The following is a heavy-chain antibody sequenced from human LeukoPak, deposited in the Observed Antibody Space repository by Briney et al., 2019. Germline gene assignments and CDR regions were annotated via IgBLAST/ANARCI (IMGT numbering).Heavy chain of an antibody. J-gene: IGHJ3*02. CDR1: GFSFSTYS. CDR2: IYYSGST. Sequence: GSLRLSCAASGFSFSTYSMNWIRQPPGKGLEWIAYIYYSGSTNYNPSLKSRVTISIDTSRNQFSLKLTSVTAADTAVYYCARERPGVNAFDIWGQGTMVTVSS. V-gene: IGHV4-59*01. D-gene: IGHD3-10*01. CDR3: ARERPGVNAFDI.